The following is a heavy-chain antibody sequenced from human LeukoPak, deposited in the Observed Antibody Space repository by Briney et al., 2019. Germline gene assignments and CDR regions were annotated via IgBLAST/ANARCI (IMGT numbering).Heavy chain of an antibody. J-gene: IGHJ6*02. D-gene: IGHD3-10*02. Sequence: SVKVSCKASGGTFSSYAISWVRQAPGQGLEWMGGIIPIFGTANYAQKFQGRVTITADESTSTAYMELSSLRSEDTAVYYCARDLHYYVAMDVWGQGTTVTVSS. CDR1: GGTFSSYA. V-gene: IGHV1-69*13. CDR3: ARDLHYYVAMDV. CDR2: IIPIFGTA.